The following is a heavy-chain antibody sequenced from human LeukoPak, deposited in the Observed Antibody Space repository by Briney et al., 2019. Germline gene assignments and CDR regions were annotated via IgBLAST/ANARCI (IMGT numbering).Heavy chain of an antibody. Sequence: PGGSLRLSCAASGFTFSDYYMSWIRQAPGKGLEWVSYISSSGSTIYYADSVKGRFTISRDNAKNSLYLQMNSLRAEDTAVYYCARGSITIFGVVIRTTNTYFDYWGQGTLVTVSS. CDR1: GFTFSDYY. V-gene: IGHV3-11*01. CDR3: ARGSITIFGVVIRTTNTYFDY. CDR2: ISSSGSTI. D-gene: IGHD3-3*01. J-gene: IGHJ4*02.